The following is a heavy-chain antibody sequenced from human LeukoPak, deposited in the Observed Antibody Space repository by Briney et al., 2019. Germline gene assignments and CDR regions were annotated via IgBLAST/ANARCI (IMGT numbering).Heavy chain of an antibody. CDR1: GGSISSYY. CDR3: ARLTNYGSGNYYNDY. J-gene: IGHJ4*02. CDR2: IHNSGNT. D-gene: IGHD3-10*01. V-gene: IGHV4-59*01. Sequence: SETLSLTCTVSGGSISSYYWSWIRQPPGKGLEWRGHIHNSGNTNYYPSLKSRVTLSVDTSKNQFSLKLSSVTAADTAVYYCARLTNYGSGNYYNDYWGQGTLVTVSS.